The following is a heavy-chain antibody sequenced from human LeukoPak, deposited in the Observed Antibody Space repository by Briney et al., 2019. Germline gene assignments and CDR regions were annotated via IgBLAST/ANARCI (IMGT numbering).Heavy chain of an antibody. D-gene: IGHD3-22*01. CDR3: VYFDAIMATGDY. CDR1: GFTVSSDH. J-gene: IGHJ4*02. V-gene: IGHV3-53*04. Sequence: GGSLRLSCAASGFTVSSDHMNWVRQAPGKGLEWVSVIYSGGSTYYADSVKGRFTISRHDSQNTLYLQMNSLRADDTAVYCCVYFDAIMATGDYWGQGTLVTISS. CDR2: IYSGGST.